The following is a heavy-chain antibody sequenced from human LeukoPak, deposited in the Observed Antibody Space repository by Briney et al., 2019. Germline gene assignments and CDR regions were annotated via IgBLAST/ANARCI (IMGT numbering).Heavy chain of an antibody. Sequence: SETLSLTCAVSDYSIGIGYYWGWIRQPPGKGLEWIGSISYSGTTYYNPSLKSRVTISLGTSNNQFSLKLASVTAADTAVYYCVASSGSYDSSGYYPSWFDPWGQGTLVTVSS. V-gene: IGHV4-38-2*01. CDR3: VASSGSYDSSGYYPSWFDP. CDR2: ISYSGTT. J-gene: IGHJ5*02. CDR1: DYSIGIGYY. D-gene: IGHD3-22*01.